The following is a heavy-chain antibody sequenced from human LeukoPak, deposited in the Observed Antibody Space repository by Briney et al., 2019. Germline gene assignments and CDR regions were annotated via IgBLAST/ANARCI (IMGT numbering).Heavy chain of an antibody. Sequence: ASVKVSCKASGYTFTSYGISWVRQAPGQGLEWMGWISAYNGNTNYAQKLQGRVTMTTDTSTSTAYMELSSLRSEDTAVHYCAREGASGSYALLDYWGQGTLVTVSS. CDR3: AREGASGSYALLDY. V-gene: IGHV1-18*01. CDR2: ISAYNGNT. D-gene: IGHD1-26*01. J-gene: IGHJ4*02. CDR1: GYTFTSYG.